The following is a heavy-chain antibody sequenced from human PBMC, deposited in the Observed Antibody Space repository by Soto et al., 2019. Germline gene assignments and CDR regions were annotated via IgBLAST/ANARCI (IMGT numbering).Heavy chain of an antibody. CDR1: GGTFSSYA. V-gene: IGHV1-69*01. CDR2: IIPIFGTA. J-gene: IGHJ4*02. Sequence: QVQLVQSGAEVKKPGSSVKVSCKASGGTFSSYAISWVRQAPGQGLEWMGGIIPIFGTANYAQKFQGRVMITADEATSTAYMELSSLRSECTAVYYCARDRVSYYDSSGSRSFDCWGRGTLVAVSS. D-gene: IGHD3-22*01. CDR3: ARDRVSYYDSSGSRSFDC.